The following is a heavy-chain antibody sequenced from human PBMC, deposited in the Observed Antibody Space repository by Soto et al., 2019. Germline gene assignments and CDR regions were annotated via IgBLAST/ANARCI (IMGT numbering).Heavy chain of an antibody. D-gene: IGHD2-15*01. CDR2: TGSGTGPG. J-gene: IGHJ5*02. CDR3: ARLDSGGFYMYFIS. Sequence: QVQLVQSGAEVKKPGSSVKVSCKASGGTFSTNPISWVRQAPGQGLEWMGGTGSGTGPGNHAQKFQGRLKITVDKSTSAVYMELSILSSEATAVYYCARLDSGGFYMYFISWGQGTRVT. V-gene: IGHV1-69*06. CDR1: GGTFSTNP.